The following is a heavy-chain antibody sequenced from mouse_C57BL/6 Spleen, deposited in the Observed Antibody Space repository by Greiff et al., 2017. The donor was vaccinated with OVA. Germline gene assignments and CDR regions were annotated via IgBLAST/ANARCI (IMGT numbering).Heavy chain of an antibody. V-gene: IGHV3-6*01. D-gene: IGHD3-2*02. J-gene: IGHJ3*01. CDR1: GYSITSGYY. Sequence: VQLKESGPGLVKPSQSLSLTCSVTGYSITSGYYWNWIRQFPGNKLEWMGFISYDGSNNYNPYLKNRISITRDTSKNHFFLKWNSVTTEDTAPYYCARGGAQAAWFAYWGQGTLVTVSA. CDR2: ISYDGSN. CDR3: ARGGAQAAWFAY.